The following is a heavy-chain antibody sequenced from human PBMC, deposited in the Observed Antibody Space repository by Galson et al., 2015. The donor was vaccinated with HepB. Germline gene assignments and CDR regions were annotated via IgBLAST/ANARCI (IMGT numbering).Heavy chain of an antibody. D-gene: IGHD3-10*01. CDR1: GYTFNSYA. CDR2: INTNTGNP. J-gene: IGHJ5*01. V-gene: IGHV7-4-1*02. CDR3: ARTPYYGSGNYYNVWFDS. Sequence: SVKVSCKASGYTFNSYAMNWVRQAPGQGLEWMGWINTNTGNPTYAQGFTGRFVFSLDTSVTTAYLQISSLQAEDTAVYYCARTPYYGSGNYYNVWFDSWGQGTLVTVSS.